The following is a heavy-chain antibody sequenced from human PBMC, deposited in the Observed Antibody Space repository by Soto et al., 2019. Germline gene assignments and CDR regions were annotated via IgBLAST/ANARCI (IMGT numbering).Heavy chain of an antibody. CDR3: AKSPLGYCSGGSCYPPHYFDY. CDR2: VGGSGDST. Sequence: VQLLASGGGLVQPGGSLRLSCAASGFTFSNYSMSWVPQAPGKGLDWVSGVGGSGDSTYYADSVKGRFTISRDNSKDTIDLQMTSLRAEATAVYYCAKSPLGYCSGGSCYPPHYFDYWGQGTLVTVSS. D-gene: IGHD2-15*01. V-gene: IGHV3-23*01. J-gene: IGHJ4*02. CDR1: GFTFSNYS.